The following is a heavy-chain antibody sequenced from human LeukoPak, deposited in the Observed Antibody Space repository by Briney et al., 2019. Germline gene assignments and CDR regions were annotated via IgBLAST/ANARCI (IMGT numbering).Heavy chain of an antibody. CDR3: ARDSGTAYESGSYIPTFDY. V-gene: IGHV4-31*03. D-gene: IGHD3-10*01. J-gene: IGHJ4*02. CDR2: IYYSGST. Sequence: PSETLSPTCTVPGGSISSGGYYWSWIRQHPGKGLEWIGYIYYSGSTYYNPSLKSRVMISIDTSKNQFSLKLSSVTAADTAVYYCARDSGTAYESGSYIPTFDYWGQGTLVTVSS. CDR1: GGSISSGGYY.